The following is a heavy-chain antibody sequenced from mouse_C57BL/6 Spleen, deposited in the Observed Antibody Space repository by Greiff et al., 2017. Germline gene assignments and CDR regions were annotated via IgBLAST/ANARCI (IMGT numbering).Heavy chain of an antibody. J-gene: IGHJ1*03. CDR3: ARRGYGSSYEWYFDV. V-gene: IGHV1-18*01. CDR1: GYTFTDYN. CDR2: INPNNGGT. Sequence: VQLKQSGPELVKPGASVKIPCKASGYTFTDYNMDWVKQSHGKSLEWIGDINPNNGGTIYNQTFKGKATLTVDKSSSTAYMELRRLTSEDSAVYYWARRGYGSSYEWYFDVWGTGTTVTVSA. D-gene: IGHD1-1*01.